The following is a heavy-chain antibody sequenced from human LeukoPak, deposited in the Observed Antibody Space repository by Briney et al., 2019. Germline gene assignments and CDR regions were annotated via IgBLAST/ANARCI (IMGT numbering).Heavy chain of an antibody. V-gene: IGHV3-33*06. CDR1: LFAFSSYG. Sequence: GRSLRLSCAASLFAFSSYGMHWVRQAPGKGLEWVAVIWYDGSNKYYADSVKGRFTISRDNSKNTLYLQMNSLRAEDTAVYYCAKDISRYSSGCFDYWGQGTLVTVSS. D-gene: IGHD6-19*01. J-gene: IGHJ4*02. CDR2: IWYDGSNK. CDR3: AKDISRYSSGCFDY.